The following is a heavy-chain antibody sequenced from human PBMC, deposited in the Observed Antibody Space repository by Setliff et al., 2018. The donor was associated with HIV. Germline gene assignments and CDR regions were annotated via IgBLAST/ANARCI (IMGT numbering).Heavy chain of an antibody. V-gene: IGHV3-48*01. Sequence: PGGSLRLSCETSGFTFGDFCMNWVRQAPGKGLEWISYIRSQRTSIYYADSVKGRFTISRDNARNSLYLQTNSLRAGDTAVYYCAREIVTLYTGGHKLYGIDVWGQGTAVTVS. CDR2: IRSQRTSI. D-gene: IGHD3-22*01. CDR1: GFTFGDFC. CDR3: AREIVTLYTGGHKLYGIDV. J-gene: IGHJ6*02.